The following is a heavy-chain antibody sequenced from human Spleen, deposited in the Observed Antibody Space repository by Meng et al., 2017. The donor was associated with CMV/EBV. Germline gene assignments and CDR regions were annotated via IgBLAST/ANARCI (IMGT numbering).Heavy chain of an antibody. J-gene: IGHJ4*02. V-gene: IGHV4-39*02. CDR2: IYYSGSA. Sequence: SGGTSSSSSCFWGWIRQPPGRGLGWNRSIYYSGSAYYNPSLESRVTISVDTSKNQFSLKLSSVTAADTAVYYCAREIGRIRLEYFDYWGQGTLVTVSS. CDR1: GGTSSSSSCF. CDR3: AREIGRIRLEYFDY. D-gene: IGHD3-3*01.